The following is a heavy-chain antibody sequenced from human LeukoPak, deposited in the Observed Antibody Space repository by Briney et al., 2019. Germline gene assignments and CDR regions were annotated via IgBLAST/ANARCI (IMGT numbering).Heavy chain of an antibody. J-gene: IGHJ4*02. V-gene: IGHV1-18*01. CDR1: GYTFTSYG. CDR2: ISAYKGNT. Sequence: ASVKVSCKASGYTFTSYGISWGRQAPGQGLEWVGWISAYKGNTHHAQELQGRVNMTTDTPTSTAHMELRSVRSDDTAVYYCARATVTTKKVDYWGQGPLVTVSS. D-gene: IGHD4-17*01. CDR3: ARATVTTKKVDY.